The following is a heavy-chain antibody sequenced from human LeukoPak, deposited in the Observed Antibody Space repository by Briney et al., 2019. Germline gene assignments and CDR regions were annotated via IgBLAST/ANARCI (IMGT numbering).Heavy chain of an antibody. D-gene: IGHD3-9*01. CDR3: ARDISRSPRDY. J-gene: IGHJ4*02. V-gene: IGHV3-11*06. CDR2: ISTTSGFT. CDR1: GFIFSDYY. Sequence: GGSLRLSCSASGFIFSDYYMSWIRQAPGKGLEWISYISTTSGFTKYADSVKGRFTISRDNAKNTLYLQMNSLGVDDTAVYYCARDISRSPRDYWGQGTLVTVSS.